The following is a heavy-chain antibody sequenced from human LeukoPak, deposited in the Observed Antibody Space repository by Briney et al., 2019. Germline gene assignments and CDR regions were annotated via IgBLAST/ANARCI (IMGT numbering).Heavy chain of an antibody. D-gene: IGHD5-24*01. CDR1: GFTFSSYS. V-gene: IGHV3-21*01. CDR3: ARAALAVDCYNLGT. J-gene: IGHJ5*02. CDR2: ISSSSSYI. Sequence: GGSLRLSCAASGFTFSSYSMNWVRQAPGKGLEWVSSISSSSSYIYYADSAKGRFTISRDNAKNSLYLQMNSLRAEDTAVYYCARAALAVDCYNLGTWGQGTLVTVSS.